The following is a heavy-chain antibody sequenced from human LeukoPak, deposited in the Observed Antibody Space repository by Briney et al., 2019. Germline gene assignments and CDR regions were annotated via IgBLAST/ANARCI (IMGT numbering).Heavy chain of an antibody. CDR2: ITANGGRT. D-gene: IGHD3-10*01. CDR3: AKDGAAPGSGGDYFDY. V-gene: IGHV3-23*01. Sequence: GGSLRLSCAASGYTFSSNAMTWVRQAPGKGLEWVSVITANGGRTYYADSVKGRFTISRDNSKNTLSLQMNSLRADDTAVYYCAKDGAAPGSGGDYFDYWGQGTLVTVSS. J-gene: IGHJ4*02. CDR1: GYTFSSNA.